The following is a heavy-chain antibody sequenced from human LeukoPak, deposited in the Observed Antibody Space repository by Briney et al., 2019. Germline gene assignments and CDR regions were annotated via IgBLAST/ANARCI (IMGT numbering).Heavy chain of an antibody. D-gene: IGHD6-6*01. V-gene: IGHV1-46*01. Sequence: ASVKVSCKASGYSFTSYYIHWVRQAPGQGLEWMGILSPSGGSTSYAQKFQGRVTMTRDTSTSTVYMELSSLRTDDTAVYYCAKEQIVGTYFFDYWGQGTLVTFSS. CDR1: GYSFTSYY. CDR2: LSPSGGST. J-gene: IGHJ4*02. CDR3: AKEQIVGTYFFDY.